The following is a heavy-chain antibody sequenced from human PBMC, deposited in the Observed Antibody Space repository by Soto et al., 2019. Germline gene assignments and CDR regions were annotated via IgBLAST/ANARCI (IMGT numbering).Heavy chain of an antibody. Sequence: PAESLKISCKGSGYRFTSYWIGWVRQMPGKGLEWMGIIYPGESDTRYSPSFQGQVTISADKSISTAYLQWSSLKASDTAMYYCARECGGDCYSMASFDYWGQGTLVTVPS. CDR3: ARECGGDCYSMASFDY. V-gene: IGHV5-51*01. CDR1: GYRFTSYW. J-gene: IGHJ4*02. D-gene: IGHD2-21*02. CDR2: IYPGESDT.